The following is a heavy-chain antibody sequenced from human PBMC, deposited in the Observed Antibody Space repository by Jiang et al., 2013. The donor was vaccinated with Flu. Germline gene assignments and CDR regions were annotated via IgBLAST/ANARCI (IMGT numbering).Heavy chain of an antibody. V-gene: IGHV4-31*03. CDR2: IDYRGST. Sequence: PGLVKPSQTVSLSCTVSGGSVSTGDYFWSWIRQHPGKGLEWIGYIDYRGSTYYNPSLKSRISISVDTSENRFSLKLNFVTAADTAVYYCAADRGYSGFDLHYFDNWGQGTLVTVSS. D-gene: IGHD5-12*01. J-gene: IGHJ4*02. CDR1: GGSVSTGDYF. CDR3: AADRGYSGFDLHYFDN.